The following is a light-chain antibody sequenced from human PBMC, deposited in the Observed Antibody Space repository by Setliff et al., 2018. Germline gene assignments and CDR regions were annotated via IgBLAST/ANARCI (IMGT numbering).Light chain of an antibody. CDR2: GSS. J-gene: IGKJ5*01. CDR3: QQYNDWPPIT. Sequence: GTLSLSPGDRATLSCRASQSISSTYFAWYQQTPGQSPRLLIYGSSSRATGIPDRFSGSGSGTDFTLTISRLEPEDFALYYCQQYNDWPPITFGQGTRLEIK. CDR1: QSISSTY. V-gene: IGKV3-20*01.